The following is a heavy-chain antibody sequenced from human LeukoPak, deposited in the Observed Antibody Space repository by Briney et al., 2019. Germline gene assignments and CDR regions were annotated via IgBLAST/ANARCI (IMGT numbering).Heavy chain of an antibody. J-gene: IGHJ4*02. V-gene: IGHV3-9*01. D-gene: IGHD6-19*01. Sequence: GGSLRLSCAASGFTFDDYAMHWVRQAPGKGLEWVSGISWNSGSIGYADSVKGRFTISRDNAKNSLYLQMNSLRAEDTALYYCAKGIGPRIAVAGYDYWGQGTLVTVSS. CDR2: ISWNSGSI. CDR3: AKGIGPRIAVAGYDY. CDR1: GFTFDDYA.